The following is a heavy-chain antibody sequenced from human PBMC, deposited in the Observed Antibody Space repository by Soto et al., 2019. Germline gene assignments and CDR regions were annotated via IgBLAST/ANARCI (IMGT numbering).Heavy chain of an antibody. V-gene: IGHV3-30-3*01. D-gene: IGHD2-21*02. Sequence: QVQLVESGGGVVQPGRSLRLSCAASGFTFSSYAMHWVRQAPGKGLEWVAVISYDGSNKYYADSVKGRFTISRDNSKNTLYLQMNSLRAEDTAVYYCARGFHIVVVTAIPSDYWGQGTLVTVSS. J-gene: IGHJ4*02. CDR3: ARGFHIVVVTAIPSDY. CDR1: GFTFSSYA. CDR2: ISYDGSNK.